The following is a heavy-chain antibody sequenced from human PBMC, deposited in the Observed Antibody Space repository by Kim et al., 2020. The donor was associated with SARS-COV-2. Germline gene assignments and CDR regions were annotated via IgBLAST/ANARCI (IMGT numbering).Heavy chain of an antibody. CDR3: ARDRSGPRYYDTFDY. V-gene: IGHV4-39*07. Sequence: PSLKSRVTISVDTSKNQFSLKLSSVTAADTAVYYCARDRSGPRYYDTFDYWGQGTLVTVSS. D-gene: IGHD3-22*01. J-gene: IGHJ4*02.